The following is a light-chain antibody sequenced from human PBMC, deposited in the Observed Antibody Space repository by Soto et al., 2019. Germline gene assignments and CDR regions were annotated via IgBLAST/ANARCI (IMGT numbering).Light chain of an antibody. V-gene: IGKV1-5*01. J-gene: IGKJ1*01. Sequence: DIQMTQSPSTLSASVGDRVTMTCRASQTISTWLAWYQQKPGNAPTLLIHDASTLQSGVPSRFSGSGSGTEFTLTLTSLQPDDFATYYCQQYNTYSVTFGQGTRVEI. CDR2: DAS. CDR3: QQYNTYSVT. CDR1: QTISTW.